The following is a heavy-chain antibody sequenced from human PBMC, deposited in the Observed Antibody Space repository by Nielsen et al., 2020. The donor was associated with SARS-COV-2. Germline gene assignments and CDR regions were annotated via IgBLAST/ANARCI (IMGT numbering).Heavy chain of an antibody. V-gene: IGHV3-30*04. CDR3: AGGSGSSSYYFDY. J-gene: IGHJ4*02. CDR2: ISYDGSNK. CDR1: GFTFSSYA. D-gene: IGHD3-10*01. Sequence: GESLKISCAASGFTFSSYAMHWVRKAPGKGLEWVAVISYDGSNKYYADSVKGRFTISRDNSKNTLYLQMNSLRAEDTAVYYCAGGSGSSSYYFDYWGQGTLVTVSS.